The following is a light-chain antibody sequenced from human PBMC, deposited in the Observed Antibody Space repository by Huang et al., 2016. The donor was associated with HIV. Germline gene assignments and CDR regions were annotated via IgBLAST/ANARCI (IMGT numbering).Light chain of an antibody. J-gene: IGKJ3*01. V-gene: IGKV3-15*01. CDR3: QQYNNWPGT. CDR1: QSVSSN. Sequence: EIVMTQSPATLSVSPGERATLSCRASQSVSSNLAWYKQKPGQAPRLLIYGASTRATGIPARFSGSGAGTEFTLTISSLQSEDFAVYYCQQYNNWPGTFGPGTKVDIK. CDR2: GAS.